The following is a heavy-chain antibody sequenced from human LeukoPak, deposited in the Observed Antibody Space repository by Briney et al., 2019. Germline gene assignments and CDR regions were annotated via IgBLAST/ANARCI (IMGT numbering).Heavy chain of an antibody. Sequence: GGSLRLSCAASGFNFSSYAMTWVRQAPGKGLEWVSGISGGGANTHYVDSVKGRFSISRDNSKSRLYLQVDSARAEDTAIYYCAKAPYSGYDVYYFDYWGQGTLVTVSS. CDR1: GFNFSSYA. CDR2: ISGGGANT. J-gene: IGHJ4*02. CDR3: AKAPYSGYDVYYFDY. D-gene: IGHD5-12*01. V-gene: IGHV3-23*01.